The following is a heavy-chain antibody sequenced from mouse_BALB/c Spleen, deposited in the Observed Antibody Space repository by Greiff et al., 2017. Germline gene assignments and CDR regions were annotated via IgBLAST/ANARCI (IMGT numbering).Heavy chain of an antibody. V-gene: IGHV5-12-2*01. CDR2: ISNGGGST. CDR1: GFTFSSYT. J-gene: IGHJ2*01. D-gene: IGHD2-4*01. Sequence: EVKLVESGGGLVQPGGSLKLSCAASGFTFSSYTMSWVRQTPEKRLEWVAYISNGGGSTYYPDTVKGRFTISRDNAKNTLYLQMSSLKSEDTAMYYCARHRYDYDVYFDYWGQGTTLTVSS. CDR3: ARHRYDYDVYFDY.